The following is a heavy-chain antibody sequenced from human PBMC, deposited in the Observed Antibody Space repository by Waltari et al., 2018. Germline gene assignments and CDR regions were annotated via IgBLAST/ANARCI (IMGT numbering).Heavy chain of an antibody. V-gene: IGHV1-8*01. D-gene: IGHD4-4*01. CDR3: ARRGGLTGYSRGLLGY. Sequence: QVQLVQSGAEVKEPGASVRVSCKASGYTFTTYDIMWVRQATGRGLEWMGWMNPNTVNTGFAQKFQGRLAMTTDISRSTAYLEIRDLRSEDSAIYYCARRGGLTGYSRGLLGYWGQGTLVTVSS. CDR2: MNPNTVNT. J-gene: IGHJ4*02. CDR1: GYTFTTYD.